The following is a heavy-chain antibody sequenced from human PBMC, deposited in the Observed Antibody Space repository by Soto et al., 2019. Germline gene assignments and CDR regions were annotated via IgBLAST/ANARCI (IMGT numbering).Heavy chain of an antibody. CDR3: ARGRIWTGPGLTRRDYLES. V-gene: IGHV4-30-4*01. CDR2: FYDSGST. D-gene: IGHD3-9*01. CDR1: GGSFSSATYY. J-gene: IGHJ4*02. Sequence: QVQLQESGPGLVKPSQTLSLTCTVSGGSFSSATYYWRWIRQSPGKGLEWIGQFYDSGSTYFNPSLRGGPSISIDRSKNQFFLNLNSVTAADTAVYYCARGRIWTGPGLTRRDYLESWVQGTLVTVSS.